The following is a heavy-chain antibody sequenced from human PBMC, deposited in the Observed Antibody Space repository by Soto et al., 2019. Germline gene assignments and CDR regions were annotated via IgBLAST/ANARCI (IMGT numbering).Heavy chain of an antibody. V-gene: IGHV3-30*18. J-gene: IGHJ4*02. CDR2: ISYDGSNK. Sequence: GGSLRLSCVASGFTFSSYAIHWVRQAPGKGLEWVAVISYDGSNKFYADSVKGRFTISRDNSKNTLYLNMNSLNTEDTAVYYCAKDVTVDIVNTPGYWGQGTLVTVSS. CDR1: GFTFSSYA. D-gene: IGHD5-12*01. CDR3: AKDVTVDIVNTPGY.